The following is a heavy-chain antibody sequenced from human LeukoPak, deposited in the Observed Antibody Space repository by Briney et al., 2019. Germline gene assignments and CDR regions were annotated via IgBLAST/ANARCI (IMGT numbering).Heavy chain of an antibody. CDR2: INPNSGGT. Sequence: ASVKVSCKASGYTFTGYYMHWVRQAPGQGLEWMGWINPNSGGTNYAQKFQGWVTMTRDTSISTAYMELSRLRAEDTAVYYCAREAGESRFDYWGQGTLVTVSS. J-gene: IGHJ4*02. CDR3: AREAGESRFDY. D-gene: IGHD3-10*01. V-gene: IGHV1-2*04. CDR1: GYTFTGYY.